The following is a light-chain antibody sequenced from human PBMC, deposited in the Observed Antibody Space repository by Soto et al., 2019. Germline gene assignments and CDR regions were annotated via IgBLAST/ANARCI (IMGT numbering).Light chain of an antibody. CDR2: EVS. Sequence: QSALTQPASVSGSPGQSITISCTGSSSDVGGYNYVSWYQQHPGKAPKLMIYEVSNRPSGISNRFSGSKSGNTASLTLSGLQAEDEADYYCNSYTSSSTLVFGGGTKLTVL. V-gene: IGLV2-14*01. CDR3: NSYTSSSTLV. CDR1: SSDVGGYNY. J-gene: IGLJ2*01.